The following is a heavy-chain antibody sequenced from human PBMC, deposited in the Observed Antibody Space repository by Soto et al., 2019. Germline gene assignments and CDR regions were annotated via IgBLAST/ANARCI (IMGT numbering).Heavy chain of an antibody. CDR2: LGDSGTKT. D-gene: IGHD3-22*01. Sequence: PGVSLRLSCAASGFKFSTFAMSWVRQAPGKGLEWVSSLGDSGTKTYYAASVRGRFIITRDNSKNTVDLQMNSLRAEDTAVYYCAKEFDTSGYYSYYYAMDVWGQGTTVTVSS. CDR3: AKEFDTSGYYSYYYAMDV. V-gene: IGHV3-23*01. J-gene: IGHJ6*02. CDR1: GFKFSTFA.